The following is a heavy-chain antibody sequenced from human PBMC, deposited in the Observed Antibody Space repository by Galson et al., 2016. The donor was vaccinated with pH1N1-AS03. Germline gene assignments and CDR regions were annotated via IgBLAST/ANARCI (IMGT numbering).Heavy chain of an antibody. Sequence: SETLSLTCTVSGGSVSSGVSYCSWIRQPPGKGLEWIGNIHHSGSTKYNPSLTGRVTISVDTSKNQFSLRLSSVTAAATALYYCAGGGGLLTDHWGQGTLVTVSA. V-gene: IGHV4-61*08. CDR1: GGSVSSGVSY. D-gene: IGHD4-23*01. CDR2: IHHSGST. CDR3: AGGGGLLTDH. J-gene: IGHJ4*02.